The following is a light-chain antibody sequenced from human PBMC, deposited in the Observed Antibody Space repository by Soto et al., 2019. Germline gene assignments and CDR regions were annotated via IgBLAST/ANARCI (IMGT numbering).Light chain of an antibody. CDR2: ADS. CDR1: QSVSGY. V-gene: IGKV3-11*01. Sequence: EIVLTQSQATLSLSPGETATLSCRASQSVSGYIGWYKQKPGQAPRLLIYADSNRATGIPARFSGSGSGTDFTLTISSLEPEDFSVYYCQQRYNWPITFGQGTRLEIK. J-gene: IGKJ5*01. CDR3: QQRYNWPIT.